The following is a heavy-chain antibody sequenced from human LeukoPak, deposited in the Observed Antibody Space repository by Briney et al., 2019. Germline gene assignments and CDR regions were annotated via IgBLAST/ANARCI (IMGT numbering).Heavy chain of an antibody. J-gene: IGHJ5*02. CDR1: GGSISSADYY. V-gene: IGHV4-31*03. CDR2: VYYSGST. CDR3: ARDPSEGWFDP. Sequence: TLSLTCTVSGGSISSADYYWSWIRQHPGKGLEWIGYVYYSGSTYYNPSLKSRVTISVDTSKNQFSLKLSSVTAADTAVYYCARDPSEGWFDPWGQGTLVTVSS.